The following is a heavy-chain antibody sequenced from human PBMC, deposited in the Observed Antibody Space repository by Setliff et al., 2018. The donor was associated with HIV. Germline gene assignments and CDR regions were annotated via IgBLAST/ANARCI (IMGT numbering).Heavy chain of an antibody. CDR3: ARLEPNYYYYYMDV. V-gene: IGHV4-59*11. D-gene: IGHD1-1*01. CDR1: GGSMTGQY. CDR2: IYSTGNT. Sequence: ETLSLTCTVSGGSMTGQYWSWIRQPPGKGLEWIGYIYSTGNTYYSPSLKSRVTISIDTSKNQFSLKLTSVTAADTAVYYCARLEPNYYYYYMDVWGKGTTVTVSS. J-gene: IGHJ6*03.